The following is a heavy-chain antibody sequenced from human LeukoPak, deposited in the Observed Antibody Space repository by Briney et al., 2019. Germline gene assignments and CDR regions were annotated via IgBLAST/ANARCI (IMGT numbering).Heavy chain of an antibody. Sequence: SETLSLTCTVSVSGDSFSSYHWSWLRQPPGKGLEWIGYISSSGSTSYNTSLKSRVTISVDTSKNQFSLKLSSVTAADAAVYYCARVGRGDHTWGSYSCDHWGQGTLVSVSS. CDR3: ARVGRGDHTWGSYSCDH. CDR1: GDSFSSYH. D-gene: IGHD3-16*01. CDR2: ISSSGST. V-gene: IGHV4-59*01. J-gene: IGHJ1*01.